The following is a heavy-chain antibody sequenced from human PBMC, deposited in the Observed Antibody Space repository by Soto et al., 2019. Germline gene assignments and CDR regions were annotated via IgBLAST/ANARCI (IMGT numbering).Heavy chain of an antibody. CDR2: ISGSGGST. D-gene: IGHD1-26*01. Sequence: LRLSCAASGFTFSSYAMSWVRQAPGKGLEWVSAISGSGGSTYYADSVKGRFTISRDNSKNTLYLQMNSLRAEDTAVYYCAKLFSGSYYANDYYGMDVWGQGTTVTVSS. CDR3: AKLFSGSYYANDYYGMDV. J-gene: IGHJ6*02. V-gene: IGHV3-23*01. CDR1: GFTFSSYA.